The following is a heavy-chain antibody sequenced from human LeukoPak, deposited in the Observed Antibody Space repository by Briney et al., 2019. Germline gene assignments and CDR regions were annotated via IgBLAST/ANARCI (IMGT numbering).Heavy chain of an antibody. J-gene: IGHJ4*02. CDR1: GGSISSYY. CDR2: IYYSGST. V-gene: IGHV4-59*01. D-gene: IGHD2-15*01. CDR3: ARDDCSGGSCYSGKLNY. Sequence: SETLSLTCTVSGGSISSYYWSWIRQPPGKGLEWIGYIYYSGSTNYNPSLKSRVTISVDTSKNQFSLKLSSVTAADTAVYYCARDDCSGGSCYSGKLNYWGQGTLVTVSS.